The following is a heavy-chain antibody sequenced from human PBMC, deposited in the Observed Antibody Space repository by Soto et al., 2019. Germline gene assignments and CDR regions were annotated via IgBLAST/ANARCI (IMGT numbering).Heavy chain of an antibody. CDR2: IGTAGDT. J-gene: IGHJ6*02. Sequence: PGGSLRLSCAASGFTFSSYDMHWVRQATGKGLEWVSAIGTAGDTYYPGSVKGRFTISRENAKNSLYLQMNSLRAGDTAVYYCARAPSYYDFWSGYYGPRYGMDVWGQGTTVTVSS. CDR3: ARAPSYYDFWSGYYGPRYGMDV. V-gene: IGHV3-13*01. D-gene: IGHD3-3*01. CDR1: GFTFSSYD.